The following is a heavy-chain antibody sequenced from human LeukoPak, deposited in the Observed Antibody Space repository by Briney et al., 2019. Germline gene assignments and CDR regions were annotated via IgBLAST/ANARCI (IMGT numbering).Heavy chain of an antibody. CDR3: ARYGSVGVVAALYYYYYGMDV. D-gene: IGHD2-15*01. CDR2: INHSGST. CDR1: GGSFSGYY. Sequence: PSETLSLTCAVYGGSFSGYYWSWIRQPPGKGLEWVGEINHSGSTNYNPSLKSRVTISVDTSKNQFSLKLSSVTAADTAVYYCARYGSVGVVAALYYYYYGMDVWGQGTTVTVSS. J-gene: IGHJ6*02. V-gene: IGHV4-34*01.